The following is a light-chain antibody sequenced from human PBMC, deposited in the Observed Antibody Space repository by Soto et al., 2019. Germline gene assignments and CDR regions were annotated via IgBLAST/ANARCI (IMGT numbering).Light chain of an antibody. Sequence: QSALTQPASVSGSPGQSITISCTGTSSDVGGYNYVSRYQQHPGEAPKLLIYDVSNRPSGVSNRFSGSKSGNTASLTISGLQAEDEADYYCSSYRSSSTVYVFGTGTKLTVL. CDR1: SSDVGGYNY. CDR3: SSYRSSSTVYV. CDR2: DVS. J-gene: IGLJ1*01. V-gene: IGLV2-14*01.